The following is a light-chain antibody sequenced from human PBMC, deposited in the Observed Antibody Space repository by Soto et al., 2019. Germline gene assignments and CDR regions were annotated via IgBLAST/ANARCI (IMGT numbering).Light chain of an antibody. Sequence: EIVMTQSPAPLSVSPGERATLSCRASQSVSSNLAWYQQKPGQATRLLIYGASNRATGIPARFSGSGSVTKFTLTISSLQSEDFAVYYGQQYNNWPYTCGQGIELEIK. V-gene: IGKV3-15*01. CDR3: QQYNNWPYT. J-gene: IGKJ2*01. CDR1: QSVSSN. CDR2: GAS.